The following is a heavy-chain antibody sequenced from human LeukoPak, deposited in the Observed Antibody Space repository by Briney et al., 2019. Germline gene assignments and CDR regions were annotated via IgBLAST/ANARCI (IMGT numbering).Heavy chain of an antibody. CDR2: ISGSGGST. CDR1: GFTVSSNY. CDR3: AKVGRRVVRSDAFDI. V-gene: IGHV3-23*01. Sequence: PGGSLRLSCAASGFTVSSNYMSWVRQAPGKGLEWVSAISGSGGSTYYADSVKGRFTISRDNSKNTLYLQMNSLRAEDTAVYYCAKVGRRVVRSDAFDIWGQGTMVTVSS. J-gene: IGHJ3*02. D-gene: IGHD3-10*01.